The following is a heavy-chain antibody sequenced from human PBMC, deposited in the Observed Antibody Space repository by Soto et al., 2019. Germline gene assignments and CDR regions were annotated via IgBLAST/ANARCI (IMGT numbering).Heavy chain of an antibody. Sequence: VGSLRLSCSASGFTFSSYAMHWVRQAPGKGLEYVSAISSNGGSTYYADSVKGRFTISRDNSKNTLYLQMSSLRAEDTAVYYCVKEHSGYVGDYYFDYWGQGTLVTVSS. CDR1: GFTFSSYA. J-gene: IGHJ4*02. CDR3: VKEHSGYVGDYYFDY. CDR2: ISSNGGST. D-gene: IGHD5-12*01. V-gene: IGHV3-64D*06.